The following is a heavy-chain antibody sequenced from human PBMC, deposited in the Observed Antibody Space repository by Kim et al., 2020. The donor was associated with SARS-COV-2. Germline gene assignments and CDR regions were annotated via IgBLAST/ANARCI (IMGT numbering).Heavy chain of an antibody. V-gene: IGHV1-46*01. J-gene: IGHJ4*02. CDR2: INPSGGST. Sequence: ASVKVSCKASGYTFTSYYMHWVRQAPGQGLEWMGIINPSGGSTSYAQKFQGRVTMTRDTSTSTVYMELSSLRSEDTAVYYCAREGLWLYYYDSSGQGDFDYWGQGTLVTVSS. CDR3: AREGLWLYYYDSSGQGDFDY. CDR1: GYTFTSYY. D-gene: IGHD3-22*01.